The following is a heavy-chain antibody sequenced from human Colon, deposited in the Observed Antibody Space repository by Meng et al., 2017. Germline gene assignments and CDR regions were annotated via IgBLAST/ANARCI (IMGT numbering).Heavy chain of an antibody. CDR3: VRDQWGAFCRSTRCETGGNFDY. J-gene: IGHJ4*02. V-gene: IGHV3-33*01. D-gene: IGHD2-2*01. CDR1: GFSFSNHG. Sequence: GESLRLSCAASGFSFSNHGMHWVRQAPGKGLEWVAVIWSDGSKKYYADSVKGRFTISRDNSKNMLDLQMNSLGAEDTAVYYCVRDQWGAFCRSTRCETGGNFDYWGQGNLVTVSS. CDR2: IWSDGSKK.